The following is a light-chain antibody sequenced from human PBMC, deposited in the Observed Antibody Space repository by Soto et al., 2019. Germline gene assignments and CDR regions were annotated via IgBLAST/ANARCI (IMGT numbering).Light chain of an antibody. CDR2: GAS. CDR3: QQYGSSPSYT. V-gene: IGKV3-20*01. Sequence: ELVWTKSQGTLSLDPGERATLSCRASQSVSSSYLDWYQQKPGQAPRLIIYGASSRATGIPDRFSGSGSGTDFTLTISRLEPEDFALYYCQQYGSSPSYTFGQGNTLEIK. CDR1: QSVSSSY. J-gene: IGKJ2*01.